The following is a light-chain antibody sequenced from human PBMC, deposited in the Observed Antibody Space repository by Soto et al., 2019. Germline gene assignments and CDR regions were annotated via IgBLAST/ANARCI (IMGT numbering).Light chain of an antibody. CDR1: SSVVGSYNL. CDR2: EVS. Sequence: QSVLTQPASVSGSPGQSITISCTGTSSVVGSYNLVSWYQQHPGKAPKLMIYEVSKRPSGVSNRFSGSKSGNTASLTISGLQAEDEADYYCCSYAGSSLYVFGTGTKATVL. J-gene: IGLJ1*01. V-gene: IGLV2-23*02. CDR3: CSYAGSSLYV.